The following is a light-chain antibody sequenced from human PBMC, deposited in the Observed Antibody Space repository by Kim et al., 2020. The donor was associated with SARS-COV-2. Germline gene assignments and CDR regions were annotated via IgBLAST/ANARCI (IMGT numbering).Light chain of an antibody. CDR2: DVS. J-gene: IGLJ1*01. V-gene: IGLV2-14*01. CDR1: SGDVGAHAY. Sequence: QSALTQPASVSGSPGQSITISCTGTSGDVGAHAYVSWYQQHPDKAPKLMVYDVSKRPSGISDHFSGSKSGNTASLTISGLQTEDEADYYCSSYTTTSTYVFGTGTKVTVL. CDR3: SSYTTTSTYV.